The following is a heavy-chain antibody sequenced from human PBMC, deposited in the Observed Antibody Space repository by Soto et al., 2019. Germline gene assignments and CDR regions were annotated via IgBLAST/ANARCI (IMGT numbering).Heavy chain of an antibody. Sequence: ASETLSLTCTVSGGSISSGGYYWSWIRQHPXKGLEWIGYIYYSGSTYYNPSLKSRVTISVDTSKNQFSLKLSSVTAADTAVYYCARGGDYYGSGVNGPYYYYGMDVWGQGTTVTVSS. D-gene: IGHD3-10*01. CDR2: IYYSGST. J-gene: IGHJ6*02. V-gene: IGHV4-31*03. CDR1: GGSISSGGYY. CDR3: ARGGDYYGSGVNGPYYYYGMDV.